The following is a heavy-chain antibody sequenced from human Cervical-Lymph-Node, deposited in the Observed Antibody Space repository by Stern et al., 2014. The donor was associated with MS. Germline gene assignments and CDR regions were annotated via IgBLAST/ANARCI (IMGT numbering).Heavy chain of an antibody. CDR3: TTGYCSSTSCYAKYYFDY. Sequence: EVQLVQSGGGFVKPGGSLRLSCAASGFTFSNAWMSWVRQAPVKGLEWVGRIKSKTDGGTTDYAAPVKGRFTISRDDSKNTLYLQMNSLKTEDTAVYYCTTGYCSSTSCYAKYYFDYWGQGTLVTVSS. J-gene: IGHJ4*02. V-gene: IGHV3-15*01. CDR2: IKSKTDGGTT. CDR1: GFTFSNAW. D-gene: IGHD2-2*01.